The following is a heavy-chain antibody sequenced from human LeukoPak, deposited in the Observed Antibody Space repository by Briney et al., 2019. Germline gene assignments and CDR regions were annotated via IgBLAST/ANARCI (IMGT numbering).Heavy chain of an antibody. CDR3: ARDSSEQWLVNYYYYGMDV. J-gene: IGHJ6*02. CDR2: INPNSGGT. Sequence: ASVKVSCKASRYTFTGYYMHWVRQAPGQGLEWMGWINPNSGGTNYAQKFQGWVTMTRDTSISTAYMELSRLRSDDTAVYYCARDSSEQWLVNYYYYGMDVWGQGTTVTVSS. V-gene: IGHV1-2*04. D-gene: IGHD6-19*01. CDR1: RYTFTGYY.